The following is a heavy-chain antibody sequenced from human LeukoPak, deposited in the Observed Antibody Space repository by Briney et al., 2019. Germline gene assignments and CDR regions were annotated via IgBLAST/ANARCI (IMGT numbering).Heavy chain of an antibody. Sequence: GGSLRLSCAASGFTFSIYAMSWVRQAPGKGLEWVSAISGSGGSTYYADSVKGRFTISRDNSKNTLYLQMNSLRAEDTAVYYCAKAWKELRYFDWFAFDYWGQGTLVTVSS. CDR3: AKAWKELRYFDWFAFDY. CDR1: GFTFSIYA. CDR2: ISGSGGST. V-gene: IGHV3-23*01. J-gene: IGHJ4*02. D-gene: IGHD3-9*01.